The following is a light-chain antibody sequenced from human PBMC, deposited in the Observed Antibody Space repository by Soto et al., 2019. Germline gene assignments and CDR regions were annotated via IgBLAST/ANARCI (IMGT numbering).Light chain of an antibody. V-gene: IGKV3-11*01. CDR1: QSLSSY. J-gene: IGKJ4*01. Sequence: DIVFTQSPATLSLSPGERATLSCRASQSLSSYLAWYQQKPGQAPRLLIYDASNRATGIPARFSGSGSGTDFTLTISSLEPEDFAVYYCQQRSNWPLTFGGGTKVAIK. CDR2: DAS. CDR3: QQRSNWPLT.